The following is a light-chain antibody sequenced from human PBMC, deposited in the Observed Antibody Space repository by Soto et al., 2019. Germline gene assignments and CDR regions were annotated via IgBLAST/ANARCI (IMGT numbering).Light chain of an antibody. Sequence: DIQMTQSPSTLSASVGDRVTITCRASQTISNWLAWYQQKPGKAPKLLIYDASILESGVPSRFSGSGSGTEFTLTISSLQPDDFAAYYCQHYSSYSSTFGQGTKVDSK. CDR3: QHYSSYSST. V-gene: IGKV1-5*01. CDR2: DAS. CDR1: QTISNW. J-gene: IGKJ1*01.